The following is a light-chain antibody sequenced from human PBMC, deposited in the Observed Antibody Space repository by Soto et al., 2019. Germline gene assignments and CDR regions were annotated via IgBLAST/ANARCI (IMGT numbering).Light chain of an antibody. V-gene: IGLV2-14*01. CDR3: DSYTISSTRV. J-gene: IGLJ3*02. CDR1: NSDVGAYNY. CDR2: EVN. Sequence: QSALTQPASVSGSPGQSITISCTGSNSDVGAYNYVSWYQQHPGKAPKLIIYEVNNRPSGVSYRFSGSKSGNTASLTISGLQADDEADYYCDSYTISSTRVFGGGTTVPVL.